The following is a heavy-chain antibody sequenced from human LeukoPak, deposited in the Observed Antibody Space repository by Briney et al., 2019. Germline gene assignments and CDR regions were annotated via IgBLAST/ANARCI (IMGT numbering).Heavy chain of an antibody. J-gene: IGHJ5*02. CDR3: ARDRCSGGSCYSVGPWFDP. CDR1: GGSFSSGGYY. D-gene: IGHD2-15*01. Sequence: PSETLSLTCTVSGGSFSSGGYYWSWIRQHPGKGLEWIGYIYYSGSTYYNPSLKSRVTISVDTSKNQFSLKLSSVTAADTAVYYCARDRCSGGSCYSVGPWFDPWGQGTLVTVSS. V-gene: IGHV4-31*03. CDR2: IYYSGST.